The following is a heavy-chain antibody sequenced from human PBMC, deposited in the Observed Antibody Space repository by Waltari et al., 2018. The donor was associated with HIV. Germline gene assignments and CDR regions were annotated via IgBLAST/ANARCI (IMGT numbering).Heavy chain of an antibody. CDR3: ARDSHYYDSTPFDY. D-gene: IGHD3-22*01. Sequence: QVQLVESGGGVVQPGRSLRLSCAASGFTFRIFDIHWVRQAPGKGLEWVAVIGYDGTKKDFADSVKGRFTISRDNSKNTLYLQMNSLRAEDTAVYYCARDSHYYDSTPFDYWGQGTLVTVSS. J-gene: IGHJ4*02. CDR1: GFTFRIFD. V-gene: IGHV3-33*01. CDR2: IGYDGTKK.